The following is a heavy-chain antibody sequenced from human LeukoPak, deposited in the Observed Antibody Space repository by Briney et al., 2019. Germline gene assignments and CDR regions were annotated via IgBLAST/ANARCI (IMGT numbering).Heavy chain of an antibody. CDR2: IKSKTDGGTT. Sequence: GGSLRLSCAASGFTFSNAWMSWVRQAPGKGLEWVGRIKSKTDGGTTDYAAPVKGRFTISRDDSKNTLYLQMNSLKTEDTAVYYCTTDLKFWGTPPEDYWGQGTPVTVSS. CDR3: TTDLKFWGTPPEDY. V-gene: IGHV3-15*01. D-gene: IGHD3-16*01. J-gene: IGHJ4*02. CDR1: GFTFSNAW.